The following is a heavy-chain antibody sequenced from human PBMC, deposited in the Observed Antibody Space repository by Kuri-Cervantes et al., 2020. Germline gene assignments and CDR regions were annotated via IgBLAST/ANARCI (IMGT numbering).Heavy chain of an antibody. Sequence: GSLRLSCAASGFTSSSYSMNWVRQAPGKGLEWIGEINHSGSTNYNPSLKSRVTISVDTSKNQFSLKLSSVTAADTAVYYCARDAQYYGSGSYPHYYMDVWGKGTTVTVSS. CDR2: INHSGST. D-gene: IGHD3-10*01. CDR1: GFTSSSYS. V-gene: IGHV4-34*01. J-gene: IGHJ6*03. CDR3: ARDAQYYGSGSYPHYYMDV.